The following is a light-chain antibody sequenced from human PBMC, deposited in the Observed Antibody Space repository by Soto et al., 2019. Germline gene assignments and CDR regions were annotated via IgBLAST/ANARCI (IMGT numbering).Light chain of an antibody. CDR2: INN. Sequence: QSVLTQPPSASGTPGQRVTLPCSGGGSNIGGNAVNWYQQLPGTAPKLLIYINNQRPSGVPDRFSGSKSGTSASLAISGLQSEDEAHYYCAAWDDGLNGVVFGGGTQLTVL. V-gene: IGLV1-44*01. J-gene: IGLJ7*01. CDR1: GSNIGGNA. CDR3: AAWDDGLNGVV.